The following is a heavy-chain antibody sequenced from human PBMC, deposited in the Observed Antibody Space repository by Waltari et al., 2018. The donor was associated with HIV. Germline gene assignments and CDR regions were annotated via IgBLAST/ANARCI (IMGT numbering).Heavy chain of an antibody. CDR1: GGSITRNDFY. CDR3: ARRGDGFNQHARLDH. V-gene: IGHV4-39*01. Sequence: QLHLQESGPGLVKPSETLARTCTGSGGSITRNDFYWAWHRQPPGKGLEWIGLMYNSGTTDYNPSLNSRVSMSRDTSKNRFSLRLHSVTAADTAIYYCARRGDGFNQHARLDHWGPGTLVTVSS. J-gene: IGHJ4*02. D-gene: IGHD2-2*01. CDR2: MYNSGTT.